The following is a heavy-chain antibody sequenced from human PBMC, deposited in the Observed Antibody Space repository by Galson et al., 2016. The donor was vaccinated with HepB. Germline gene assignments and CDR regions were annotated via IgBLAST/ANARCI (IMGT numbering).Heavy chain of an antibody. Sequence: SLRLSCAASGFTFSDFYMAWIRQAPGKGLEYVSHISSGGRDTNYADSVKGRFTISRDNSKNTLYLQMSSLKAEDTAVYYCANLAVAADHEGRYDFDFWGQGTLVTVSS. CDR1: GFTFSDFY. V-gene: IGHV3-11*06. D-gene: IGHD6-19*01. CDR3: ANLAVAADHEGRYDFDF. CDR2: ISSGGRDT. J-gene: IGHJ4*02.